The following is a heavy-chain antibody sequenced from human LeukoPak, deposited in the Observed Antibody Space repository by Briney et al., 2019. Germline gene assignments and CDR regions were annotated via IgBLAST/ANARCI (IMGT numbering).Heavy chain of an antibody. CDR2: ISYDGSNK. CDR1: GFTFSSYG. V-gene: IGHV3-30*18. Sequence: PGGSLRLSCAASGFTFSSYGMHWVRQAPGKGLEWVAVISYDGSNKYYADSVKGRFTISRDNSKNTLCLQMNSLRAEDTAVYYCAKILGYGSGSYYFDYWGQGTLVTVSS. J-gene: IGHJ4*02. CDR3: AKILGYGSGSYYFDY. D-gene: IGHD3-10*01.